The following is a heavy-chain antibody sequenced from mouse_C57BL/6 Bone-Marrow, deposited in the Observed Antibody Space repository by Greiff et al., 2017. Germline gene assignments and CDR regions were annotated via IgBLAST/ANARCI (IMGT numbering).Heavy chain of an antibody. CDR3: ARLGGTAQATTWFAY. J-gene: IGHJ3*01. Sequence: QVQLQQPGAELVRPGSSVKLSCKASGYTFTSYWMHWVKQRPIQGLEWIGNIDPSDSDTHYNQKFKDKATLTVDKSSSTAYMQLSSLTSEDSAVYYCARLGGTAQATTWFAYWGQGTLVTVSA. CDR2: IDPSDSDT. CDR1: GYTFTSYW. V-gene: IGHV1-52*01. D-gene: IGHD3-2*02.